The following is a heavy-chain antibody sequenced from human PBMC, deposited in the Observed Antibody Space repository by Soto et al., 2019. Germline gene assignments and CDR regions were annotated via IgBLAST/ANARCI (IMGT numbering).Heavy chain of an antibody. J-gene: IGHJ3*02. V-gene: IGHV3-23*01. CDR3: RRSRGWGPGDAFDI. D-gene: IGHD6-19*01. CDR1: GFTFSSYD. Sequence: GRSLRLSCADFGFTFSSYDMSRIRQTKRKGMEWVTAISGSGGSTYYADAVKGRFTISRDNSTNTLYLQMNSLRAEDTAVYYCRRSRGWGPGDAFDIWGQGTMVTGSS. CDR2: ISGSGGST.